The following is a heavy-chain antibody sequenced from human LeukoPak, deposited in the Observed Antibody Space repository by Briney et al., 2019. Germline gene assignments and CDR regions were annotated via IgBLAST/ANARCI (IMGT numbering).Heavy chain of an antibody. V-gene: IGHV1-2*02. CDR1: GYTFTGYY. Sequence: GASVKVSRKASGYTFTGYYMYWVRQTPGQGLERMGWSNPNSGGTNYAQKFQGRVTMTRDTSTSTAYMELSRLRSDDTAVYYCARGSITMVRGFVDYWGQGTLVTVSS. D-gene: IGHD3-10*01. J-gene: IGHJ4*02. CDR3: ARGSITMVRGFVDY. CDR2: SNPNSGGT.